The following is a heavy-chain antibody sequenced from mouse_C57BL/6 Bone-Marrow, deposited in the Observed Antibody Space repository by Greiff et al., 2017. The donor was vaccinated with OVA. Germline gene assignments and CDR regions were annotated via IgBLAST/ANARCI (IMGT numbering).Heavy chain of an antibody. D-gene: IGHD2-1*01. CDR2: IYPRSGNT. Sequence: QVHVKQSGAELARPGASVKLSCKASGYTFTSYGISWVKQRTGQGLEWIGEIYPRSGNTYYNEKFKGKATLTADKSSSTAYMELRSLTSEDSAVYFCAKKLLFPMDYWGQGTSVTVSS. V-gene: IGHV1-81*01. J-gene: IGHJ4*01. CDR3: AKKLLFPMDY. CDR1: GYTFTSYG.